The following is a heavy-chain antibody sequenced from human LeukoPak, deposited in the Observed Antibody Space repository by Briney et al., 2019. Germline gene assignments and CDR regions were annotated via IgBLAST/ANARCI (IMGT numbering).Heavy chain of an antibody. CDR3: ARLYSSSWYFDY. D-gene: IGHD6-13*01. J-gene: IGHJ4*02. V-gene: IGHV4-59*01. Sequence: PSETLSLTCTVSGASISTYFWSWIRQPPGKGLEWIGYIYYSGSTDYNPSLKSRVTISVDTSKNQSSLKLSSVTAADTAVYYCARLYSSSWYFDYWGQGSLVTVSS. CDR1: GASISTYF. CDR2: IYYSGST.